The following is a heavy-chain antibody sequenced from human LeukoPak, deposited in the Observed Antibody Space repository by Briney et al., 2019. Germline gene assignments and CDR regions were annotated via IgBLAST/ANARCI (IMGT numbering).Heavy chain of an antibody. CDR2: FDPEDGET. CDR3: AVIAPLFDY. D-gene: IGHD6-13*01. V-gene: IGHV1-24*01. Sequence: GASVKVSCKVSGYTLTELSMHWVRQAPGKGLEWMGGFDPEDGETIYAQKFQGRVSMTEDTSTETAYLELNSLTSEDTAVYYCAVIAPLFDYWGQGTLVTVSS. J-gene: IGHJ4*02. CDR1: GYTLTELS.